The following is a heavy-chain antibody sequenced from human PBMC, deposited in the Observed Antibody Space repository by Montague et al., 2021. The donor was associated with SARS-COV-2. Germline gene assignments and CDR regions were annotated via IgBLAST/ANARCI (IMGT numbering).Heavy chain of an antibody. CDR1: GFTFSYYY. CDR2: ISGSSSYT. CDR3: ARDQSCTNGVCYTRGFDY. V-gene: IGHV3-11*05. Sequence: SLRLSCAASGFTFSYYYMSWIRQAPGKGLEWVSYISGSSSYTYYADSVKGRFTISRDNAKNSLYLQMDSLRAEDTAVYYCARDQSCTNGVCYTRGFDYWGQGTLVTVSS. J-gene: IGHJ4*02. D-gene: IGHD2-8*01.